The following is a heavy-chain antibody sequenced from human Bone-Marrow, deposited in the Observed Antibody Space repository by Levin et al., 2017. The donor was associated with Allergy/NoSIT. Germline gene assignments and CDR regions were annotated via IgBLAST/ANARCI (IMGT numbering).Heavy chain of an antibody. CDR3: ATSPLVAV. CDR1: GFTVHNYY. V-gene: IGHV3-53*01. Sequence: GESLKISCAASGFTVHNYYMTWARQAPGKGLEWVSRIYSGGDTHYADSVKGRFTISRDRSRNTLYLQMNNLRAEDTAMYYRATSPLVAVWGQGTLVTVSS. D-gene: IGHD6-19*01. CDR2: IYSGGDT. J-gene: IGHJ4*02.